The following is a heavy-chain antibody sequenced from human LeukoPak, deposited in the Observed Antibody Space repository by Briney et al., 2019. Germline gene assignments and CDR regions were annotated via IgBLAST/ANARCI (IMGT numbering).Heavy chain of an antibody. CDR1: GGTFRSYA. Sequence: SVKVSCKASGGTFRSYAISWVRQAPGQGLEWMGGIIPIFGTPNYAQKFQGRVTITTDESTSTAYMELSSLRSEDTAVYYCARGYYYGSGSHLRGYYYYYMNVWGKGTTVTVSS. J-gene: IGHJ6*03. CDR3: ARGYYYGSGSHLRGYYYYYMNV. CDR2: IIPIFGTP. V-gene: IGHV1-69*05. D-gene: IGHD3-10*01.